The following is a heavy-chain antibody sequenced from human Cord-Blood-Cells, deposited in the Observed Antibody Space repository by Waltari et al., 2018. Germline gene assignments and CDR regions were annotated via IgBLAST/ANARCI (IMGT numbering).Heavy chain of an antibody. D-gene: IGHD7-27*01. Sequence: QVQLVQSGAEVKKPGASVKVSCKASGYTFTSYAMHWVRQAPGQRLEWMGWINAGNGNTKYSQKFQGRVTITRDTSASTAYMELSSLRSEDTAVYYCARGRTGDRGDAFDIWGQGTMVTVSS. J-gene: IGHJ3*02. CDR3: ARGRTGDRGDAFDI. CDR2: INAGNGNT. CDR1: GYTFTSYA. V-gene: IGHV1-3*01.